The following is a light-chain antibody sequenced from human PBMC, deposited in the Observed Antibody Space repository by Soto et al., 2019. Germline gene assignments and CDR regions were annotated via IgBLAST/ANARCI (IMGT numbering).Light chain of an antibody. J-gene: IGLJ2*01. Sequence: QSVLTQPPSASGTPGQRVTISCSGSSSNSGSNYVYWYQQLPGTAPKLLIYRNNQRPSGVPDRFSGSKSGTSASLAISGLRSEEEADYYCAAWDDGLSGPVFGGGTKLTVL. CDR2: RNN. CDR1: SSNSGSNY. CDR3: AAWDDGLSGPV. V-gene: IGLV1-47*01.